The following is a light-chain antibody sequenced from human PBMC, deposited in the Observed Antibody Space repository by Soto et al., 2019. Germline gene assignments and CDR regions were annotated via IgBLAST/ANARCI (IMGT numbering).Light chain of an antibody. J-gene: IGKJ2*01. CDR2: AAS. V-gene: IGKV1-39*01. Sequence: DIQMTQSPSSLSASVGDRVTIICRASQSISSYLNWYQQKPGKAPKLLIYAASSLQSGVPSRFSGSGSGTDITLTISSLQPEDFATYYCQQSYRIPYTFGQGTKLEIK. CDR1: QSISSY. CDR3: QQSYRIPYT.